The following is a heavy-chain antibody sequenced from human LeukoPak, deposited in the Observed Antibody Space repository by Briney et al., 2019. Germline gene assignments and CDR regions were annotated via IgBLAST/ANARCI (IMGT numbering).Heavy chain of an antibody. V-gene: IGHV4-39*01. CDR3: SRGPTVTTDY. Sequence: PSETLSLTCTVSGGSISSNWHYWGWFRQPPTKGLEWIGYSYSNGRAFYNPSLNSRVTVPVDTSKNQFSLKLTSVTAADTAVYYCSRGPTVTTDYWGQGTPVTVSS. CDR2: SYSNGRA. J-gene: IGHJ4*02. CDR1: GGSISSNWHY. D-gene: IGHD4-17*01.